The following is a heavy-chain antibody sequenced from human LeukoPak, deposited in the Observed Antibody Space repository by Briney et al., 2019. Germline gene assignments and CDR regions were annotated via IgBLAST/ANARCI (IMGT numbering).Heavy chain of an antibody. CDR2: ICAYNGNT. CDR3: ARLRFLEATYAFDI. D-gene: IGHD3-3*01. CDR1: GYTFTNYG. Sequence: ASVKVSCKASGYTFTNYGISWVRQAPGQGLEWMGWICAYNGNTNYAQKLQGRVTMTTDTSTSTAYMELRSLTSDDTAVYYCARLRFLEATYAFDIWGQGTMVTVSS. V-gene: IGHV1-18*01. J-gene: IGHJ3*02.